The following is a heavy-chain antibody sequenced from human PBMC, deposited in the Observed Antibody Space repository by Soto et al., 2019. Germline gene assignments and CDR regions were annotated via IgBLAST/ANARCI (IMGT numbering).Heavy chain of an antibody. D-gene: IGHD3-10*01. CDR2: IYYSGST. J-gene: IGHJ5*02. Sequence: SETLSLTCTVSGGSISSYYWSWIRQPPGKGLEWIGYIYYSGSTNYNPSLKSRVTISVDTSKNQFSLKLSSVTAADTAVYYCARFKFYGSGSYYVSPWFDPWGQGTLVTVSS. CDR1: GGSISSYY. CDR3: ARFKFYGSGSYYVSPWFDP. V-gene: IGHV4-59*01.